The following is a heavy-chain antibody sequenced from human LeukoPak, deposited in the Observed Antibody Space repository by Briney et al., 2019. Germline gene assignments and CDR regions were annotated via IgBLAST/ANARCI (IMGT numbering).Heavy chain of an antibody. CDR1: GFTFSSSG. CDR2: IRNDGSKK. D-gene: IGHD2-8*01. Sequence: GGSLRLSCAASGFTFSSSGMHWVRQAPGKGLEWVAFIRNDGSKKYYGDSVKGRFTISRDNSKNTLDLQMNSLRGEDTAEYYCAKGYAYSMDVWGQGTPVTVSS. V-gene: IGHV3-30*02. CDR3: AKGYAYSMDV. J-gene: IGHJ6*02.